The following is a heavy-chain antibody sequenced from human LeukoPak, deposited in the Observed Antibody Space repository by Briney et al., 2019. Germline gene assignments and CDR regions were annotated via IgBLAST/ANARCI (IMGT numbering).Heavy chain of an antibody. J-gene: IGHJ4*02. CDR3: ARRGGSSGWLPFDY. CDR1: GGSISSYS. CDR2: IYYSGST. D-gene: IGHD6-19*01. V-gene: IGHV4-59*08. Sequence: SETLSLTCTVSGGSISSYSWSWIRQPPGKGLEWIGYIYYSGSTNYNPSLKSRVTISVDTSKNQFSLKLSSVTAADTAVYYCARRGGSSGWLPFDYWGQGTLVTVSS.